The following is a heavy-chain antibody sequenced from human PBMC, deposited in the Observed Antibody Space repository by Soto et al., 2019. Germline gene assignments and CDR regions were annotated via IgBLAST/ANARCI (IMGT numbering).Heavy chain of an antibody. D-gene: IGHD3-10*01. J-gene: IGHJ5*02. Sequence: ASVKVSCKVSGYTLTELSMHWVRQAPGKGLEWMGGFDPEDGETIYAQKFQGRVTMTEDTSTDTAYMELSSLRSEDTAVYYCARDRYYGSGTEEYCWFDPWGQGTLVTVSS. CDR2: FDPEDGET. CDR3: ARDRYYGSGTEEYCWFDP. CDR1: GYTLTELS. V-gene: IGHV1-24*01.